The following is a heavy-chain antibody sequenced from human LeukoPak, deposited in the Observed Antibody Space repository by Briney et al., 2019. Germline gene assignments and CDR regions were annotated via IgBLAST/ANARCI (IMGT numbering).Heavy chain of an antibody. V-gene: IGHV3-30*01. Sequence: GRCLRLSCAVSVFTLSSFAMHWVREAPGKGLEWVAVISYDGSNKYYADSVKGRFTNSRDNSKNTLYLQMNSLRAEDTAVYYCARAEGYCSSTSCYDEGWFDPWGQGTLVTASS. CDR1: VFTLSSFA. D-gene: IGHD2-2*01. CDR3: ARAEGYCSSTSCYDEGWFDP. J-gene: IGHJ5*02. CDR2: ISYDGSNK.